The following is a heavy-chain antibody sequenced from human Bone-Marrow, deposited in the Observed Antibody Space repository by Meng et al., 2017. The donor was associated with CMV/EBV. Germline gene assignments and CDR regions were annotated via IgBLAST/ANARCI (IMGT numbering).Heavy chain of an antibody. CDR2: IYHSGST. CDR3: ARVRDYNWFDP. CDR1: GYSISSGYY. Sequence: SETLSLTCTVSGYSISSGYYWGWIRQPPGKGLEWIGSIYHSGSTYYNPSLKSRVTISVDTSKNQFSLKLSSVTAADTAVYYCARVRDYNWFDPWGQGTLVTVSS. J-gene: IGHJ5*02. D-gene: IGHD5-24*01. V-gene: IGHV4-38-2*02.